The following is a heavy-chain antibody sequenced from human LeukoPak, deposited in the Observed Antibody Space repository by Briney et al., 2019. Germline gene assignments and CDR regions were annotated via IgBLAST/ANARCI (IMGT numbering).Heavy chain of an antibody. CDR3: ARDGRSLTYYYYYGMDV. Sequence: GGSLRLSCAASGFTFSSYAMSWVRQAPGKGLEWVAVISYDGSNKYYADSVKGRFTISRDNSKNTLYLQMNSLRAEDTAVYYCARDGRSLTYYYYYGMDVWGQGTTVTVSS. D-gene: IGHD3-9*01. J-gene: IGHJ6*02. CDR2: ISYDGSNK. CDR1: GFTFSSYA. V-gene: IGHV3-30-3*01.